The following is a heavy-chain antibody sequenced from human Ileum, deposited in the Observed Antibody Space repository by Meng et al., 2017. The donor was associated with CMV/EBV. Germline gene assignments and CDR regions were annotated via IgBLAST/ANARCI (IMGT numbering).Heavy chain of an antibody. CDR1: GYNFTGYY. CDR2: INPNSGGT. D-gene: IGHD1-26*01. V-gene: IGHV1-2*02. J-gene: IGHJ4*02. CDR3: ARDDEGATINY. Sequence: SCKASGYNFTGYYMHWVRQAPGQGLEWMGWINPNSGGTNYAQKFQGRVTMTRDTSISTAYMELSRLRSDDTAVYYCARDDEGATINYWGQGTLVTVSS.